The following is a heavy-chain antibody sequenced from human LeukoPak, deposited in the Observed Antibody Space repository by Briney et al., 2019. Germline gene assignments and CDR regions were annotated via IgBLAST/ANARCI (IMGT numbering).Heavy chain of an antibody. D-gene: IGHD4-17*01. Sequence: GGSLRLSCAASGFSISDHYVDWVRQAPGKGLEWVGRVRNKPNGYTTDYGTSVKGRFTISRDDSKNSLYLQMNSLTSEDTAVYYCTRVRHGDYFDYWGQGTLVSVSS. V-gene: IGHV3-72*01. CDR3: TRVRHGDYFDY. CDR1: GFSISDHY. CDR2: VRNKPNGYTT. J-gene: IGHJ4*02.